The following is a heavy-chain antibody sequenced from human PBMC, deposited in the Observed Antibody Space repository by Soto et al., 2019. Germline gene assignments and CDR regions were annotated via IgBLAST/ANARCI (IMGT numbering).Heavy chain of an antibody. D-gene: IGHD3-22*01. CDR1: GFTVSSNY. CDR3: ARDPYYDSSGYLASDGMDV. V-gene: IGHV3-53*04. Sequence: EVQLVESGGGLVQPGGSLRLSCAASGFTVSSNYMSWVRQAPGKGLEWVSVIYSDGSTYYADSVKGRFTISRHNSKNTLYLQMHSLRAADTAVYYCARDPYYDSSGYLASDGMDVWGQGTTVTVSS. CDR2: IYSDGST. J-gene: IGHJ6*02.